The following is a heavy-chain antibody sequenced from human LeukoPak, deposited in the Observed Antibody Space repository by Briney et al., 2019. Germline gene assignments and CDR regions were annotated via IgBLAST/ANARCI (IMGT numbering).Heavy chain of an antibody. D-gene: IGHD6-19*01. J-gene: IGHJ4*02. V-gene: IGHV4-59*01. CDR2: IYYSGST. CDR3: ARVNSAQWLVGFNFDY. CDR1: GGSISSYY. Sequence: KPSETLSLTCTVSGGSISSYYWSWIRQPPGKGLEWIGYIYYSGSTNYNPSLQSRVTISVDTSKNQFSLKLSSVTAADTAVYYCARVNSAQWLVGFNFDYWGQGTLVTVSS.